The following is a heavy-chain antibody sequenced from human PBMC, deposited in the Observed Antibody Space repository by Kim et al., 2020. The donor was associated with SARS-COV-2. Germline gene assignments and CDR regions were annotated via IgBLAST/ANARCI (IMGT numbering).Heavy chain of an antibody. J-gene: IGHJ6*02. CDR3: ARDRPWVVPAASNYYYYGMDG. D-gene: IGHD2-2*01. Sequence: ASVKVSCKASGYTFTSYGISWVRQAPGQGLEWMGWISAYNGNTNYAQKLQGRVTMTTDTSTSTAYMELRSLRSDDTAVYYCARDRPWVVPAASNYYYYGMDGWGQGTTVTVSS. CDR1: GYTFTSYG. V-gene: IGHV1-18*01. CDR2: ISAYNGNT.